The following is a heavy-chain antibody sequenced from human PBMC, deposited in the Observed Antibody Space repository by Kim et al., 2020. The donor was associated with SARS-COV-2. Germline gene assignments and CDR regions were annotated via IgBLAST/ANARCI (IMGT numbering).Heavy chain of an antibody. J-gene: IGHJ5*02. CDR3: SRLPGLLHSCFDP. CDR1: GVSTSSTYFF. V-gene: IGHV4-39*02. D-gene: IGHD4-4*01. CDR2: VYYTGTT. Sequence: SETLSLSCNVSGVSTSSTYFFWGWVRQPPGKVMEWIGRVYYTGTTYYNPSLNSRVTISIDTSGNSFSLKMRAVTAADTAVYFCSRLPGLLHSCFDPLGQG.